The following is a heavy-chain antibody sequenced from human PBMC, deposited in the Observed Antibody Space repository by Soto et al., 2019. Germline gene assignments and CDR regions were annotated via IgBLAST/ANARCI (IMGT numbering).Heavy chain of an antibody. V-gene: IGHV3-7*01. CDR3: ARGDTPMITGMDSFDI. CDR1: GFTFSRYW. CDR2: IKQDGTEK. Sequence: PGGSLRLSCAASGFTFSRYWMNWVRQAPGKWLEWVANIKQDGTEKNYVDSVKGRFTISRDNAKNSLYLQMDSLRAEDTAVYFCARGDTPMITGMDSFDIWGQGXLVTV. J-gene: IGHJ3*02. D-gene: IGHD5-18*01.